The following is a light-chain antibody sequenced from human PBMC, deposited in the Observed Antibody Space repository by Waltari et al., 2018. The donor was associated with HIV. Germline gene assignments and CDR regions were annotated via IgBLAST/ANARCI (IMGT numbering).Light chain of an antibody. CDR3: QVWDSTTDHAL. V-gene: IGLV3-21*04. CDR2: YDT. Sequence: SSLLTQTPSVSVAPGKTARVTCGGNNIERKSVHWYQQKPGQAPLLVIYYDTDRPSGIPERFSGSNSGNTATLTISRVGDGDEADYYCQVWDSTTDHALFGGGTRLTVL. J-gene: IGLJ2*01. CDR1: NIERKS.